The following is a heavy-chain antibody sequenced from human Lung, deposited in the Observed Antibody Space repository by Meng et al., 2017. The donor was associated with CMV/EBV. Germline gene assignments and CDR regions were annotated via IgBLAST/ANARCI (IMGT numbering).Heavy chain of an antibody. CDR1: FPTYW. CDR3: ARRYCSGTSCYKFFDY. CDR2: IYPGDSDS. D-gene: IGHD2-2*02. V-gene: IGHV5-51*01. J-gene: IGHJ4*02. Sequence: FPTYWIGWVRQLPGKGLEWMGIIYPGDSDSRYSPSFQGQVTISADKSISTAYLQWSSLKASDTAMYYCARRYCSGTSCYKFFDYWGQGTLVTVSS.